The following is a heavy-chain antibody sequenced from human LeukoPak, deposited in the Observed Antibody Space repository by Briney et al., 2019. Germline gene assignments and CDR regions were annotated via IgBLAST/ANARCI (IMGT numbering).Heavy chain of an antibody. D-gene: IGHD4-23*01. CDR1: GASISSSSYY. CDR3: ARQLLDDYGDKYSDY. J-gene: IGHJ4*02. V-gene: IGHV4-39*01. CDR2: IFYNGNT. Sequence: PSETLSLTCTVSGASISSSSYYWGWIRQPPGKGLEWIGSIFYNGNTHYNPSLKSRVTISVDTSKNQFSLKLSSVTAADTALYYCARQLLDDYGDKYSDYWGQGTLATVSS.